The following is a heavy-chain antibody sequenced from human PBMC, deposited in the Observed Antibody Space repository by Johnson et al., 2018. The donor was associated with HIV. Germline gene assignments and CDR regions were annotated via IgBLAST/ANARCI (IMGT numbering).Heavy chain of an antibody. D-gene: IGHD2-15*01. CDR3: ARAKDAAYPYDAFDV. Sequence: VQLVESGGGVVRPGGSLRLSCSASGFNVDDDALSWVRQVPGKGLELVSGINYNGGSTDYADSVRDRFSISRDNAKNSVYLQMDSLRGEDTAMYYCARAKDAAYPYDAFDVWGHGTMVIVSA. CDR2: INYNGGST. CDR1: GFNVDDDA. J-gene: IGHJ3*01. V-gene: IGHV3-20*04.